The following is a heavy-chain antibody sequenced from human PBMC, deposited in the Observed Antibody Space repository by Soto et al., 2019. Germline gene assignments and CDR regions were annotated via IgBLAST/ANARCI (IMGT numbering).Heavy chain of an antibody. CDR3: AKDGGYSYGPYDY. V-gene: IGHV3-48*01. CDR2: ISSSSSTI. D-gene: IGHD5-18*01. J-gene: IGHJ4*02. CDR1: GFTFGSYS. Sequence: EVQLVESGGGLVQPGGSLRLSCAASGFTFGSYSMNWVRQAPGKGLEWVSYISSSSSTIYYADSVEGRFTISRDNAKNSLYLQMYSLRAEDTAVYYCAKDGGYSYGPYDYWGQGTLVTVSS.